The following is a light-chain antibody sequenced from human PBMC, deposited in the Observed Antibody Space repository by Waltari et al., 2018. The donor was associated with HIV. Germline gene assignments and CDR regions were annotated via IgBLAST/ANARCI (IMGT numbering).Light chain of an antibody. Sequence: QSVLTQPPSASGTPGQGVTISCAGSYSNIGSNTVNWYRQLPGAAPNLLIDSNNHNQRPSGVPDRFSGSTSGTSASLAISGLQSEDEAHDYCAAWDDSLNGPVFGGGTMLTVL. V-gene: IGLV1-44*01. J-gene: IGLJ3*02. CDR3: AAWDDSLNGPV. CDR2: SNNHN. CDR1: YSNIGSNT.